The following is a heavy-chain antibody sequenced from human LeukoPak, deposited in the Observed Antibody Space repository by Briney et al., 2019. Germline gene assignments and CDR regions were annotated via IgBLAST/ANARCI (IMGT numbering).Heavy chain of an antibody. CDR2: ISYDESNK. V-gene: IGHV3-30*04. D-gene: IGHD2-21*02. CDR3: ARAIWCGGDCYSGWFDP. Sequence: GGSLRLSCVASGFTFSGYTVHWVRQAPGKGLEWVALISYDESNKYHADSVKGRFTISRDTSKNTLYLQMNSLRAEDTAVYYCARAIWCGGDCYSGWFDPWGQGTLVTVSS. J-gene: IGHJ5*02. CDR1: GFTFSGYT.